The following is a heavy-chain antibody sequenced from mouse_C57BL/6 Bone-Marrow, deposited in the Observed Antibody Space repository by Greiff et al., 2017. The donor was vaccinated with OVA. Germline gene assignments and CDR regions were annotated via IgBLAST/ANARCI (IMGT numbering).Heavy chain of an antibody. CDR1: GYTFTSYW. CDR3: ARGIYYDYLY. D-gene: IGHD2-4*01. CDR2: IYPGSGST. V-gene: IGHV1-55*01. Sequence: QVQLQQPGAELVKPGASVKMSCKASGYTFTSYWITWVKQRPGQGLEWIGDIYPGSGSTNYNEKFKSKATLTVDKSSSTAYMQLSSLTSEDSAVYYCARGIYYDYLYWGQGTSVTVSS. J-gene: IGHJ4*01.